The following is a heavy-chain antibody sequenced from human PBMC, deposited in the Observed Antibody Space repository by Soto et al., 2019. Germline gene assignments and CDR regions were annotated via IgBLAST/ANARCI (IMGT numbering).Heavy chain of an antibody. CDR2: ISSSSSYI. J-gene: IGHJ3*02. CDR3: LVTGRRDAFDI. V-gene: IGHV3-21*01. CDR1: GFTFSSYS. Sequence: GGSLRLSCAASGFTFSSYSMNWVRQAPGKGLEWVSSISSSSSYIYYADSVKGRFTISRDNAKNSLYLQMNSLRAEDTTVYYCLVTGRRDAFDIWGQGTMVTVSS.